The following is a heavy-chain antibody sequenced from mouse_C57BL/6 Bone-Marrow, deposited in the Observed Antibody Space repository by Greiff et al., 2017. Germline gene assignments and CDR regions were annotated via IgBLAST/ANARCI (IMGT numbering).Heavy chain of an antibody. V-gene: IGHV5-9*01. CDR3: SRQVTTVLATKYFDV. CDR1: GFTFRSYT. J-gene: IGHJ1*03. CDR2: ISGGGGNT. D-gene: IGHD1-1*01. Sequence: EVHLVESGGGLVKPGGSLKLSCAASGFTFRSYTMSWVRQTQEKRLQWVAAISGGGGNTYYQDSVKGRFTISRDNDKNILYLQMSRRRSEDTALYYFSRQVTTVLATKYFDVWGTGTTVTVSS.